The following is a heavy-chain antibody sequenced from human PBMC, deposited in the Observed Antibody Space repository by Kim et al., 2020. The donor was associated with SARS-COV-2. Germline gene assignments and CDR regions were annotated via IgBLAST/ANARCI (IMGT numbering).Heavy chain of an antibody. CDR3: ARDENISWFDP. CDR2: T. J-gene: IGHJ5*02. D-gene: IGHD3-3*02. V-gene: IGHV1-18*01. Sequence: TNQHKHLQGRVTMTPDTATRTAYMELRSLRSHDTAVYYCARDENISWFDPWGQGTLVTVSS.